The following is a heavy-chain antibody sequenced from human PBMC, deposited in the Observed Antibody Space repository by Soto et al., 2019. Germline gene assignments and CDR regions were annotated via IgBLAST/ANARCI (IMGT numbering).Heavy chain of an antibody. CDR1: GYSFTGYY. CDR3: AREAGTIGNYYYGMDV. D-gene: IGHD1-7*01. J-gene: IGHJ6*02. V-gene: IGHV1-2*07. Sequence: QVQLVQSGAEVKKPGASVRVSCKASGYSFTGYYVHWVRLAPGQGLEGLGWINPNSGGTNHAHKFQGRVTMTRDTSISTAYMELNRLTSNDTAVYYCAREAGTIGNYYYGMDVWGQGTTIAVS. CDR2: INPNSGGT.